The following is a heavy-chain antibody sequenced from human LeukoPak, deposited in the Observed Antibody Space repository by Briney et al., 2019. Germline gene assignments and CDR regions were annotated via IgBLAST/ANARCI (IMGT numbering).Heavy chain of an antibody. CDR3: ARDSSSWTPRANNWFDP. J-gene: IGHJ5*02. V-gene: IGHV4-59*01. D-gene: IGHD6-13*01. CDR1: GGSISSYY. Sequence: SETLSLTCTVSGGSISSYYWSWIRQPPGKVLEWIGYIYYSGSTNYNPSLKSRVTISVDTSKNQFSLKLSSVTAADTAVYYCARDSSSWTPRANNWFDPWGQGTLVTVSS. CDR2: IYYSGST.